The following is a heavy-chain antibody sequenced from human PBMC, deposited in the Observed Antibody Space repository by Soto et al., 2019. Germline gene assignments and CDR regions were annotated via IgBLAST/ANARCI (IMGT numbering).Heavy chain of an antibody. Sequence: GGSLRLSCAASGFAVSSYWMHWVRQAPGKGLVWVSRISPAGSSTYYADSVRGRLTISKDTAKNTLYLQINSLGAEDTAVYYCAGGNTGYGNFDSWGQRTLVTVSS. CDR2: ISPAGSST. D-gene: IGHD5-12*01. J-gene: IGHJ4*02. CDR1: GFAVSSYW. V-gene: IGHV3-74*01. CDR3: AGGNTGYGNFDS.